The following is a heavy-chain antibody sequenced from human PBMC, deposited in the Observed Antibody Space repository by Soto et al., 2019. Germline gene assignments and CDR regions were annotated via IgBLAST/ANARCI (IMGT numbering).Heavy chain of an antibody. D-gene: IGHD3-10*01. CDR1: EFTFRSYW. CDR3: AKGRANYYGGYFDY. J-gene: IGHJ4*02. Sequence: EVQLVDSGGGLVQPGGSLRLSCAASEFTFRSYWMHWVRQSPGKGLVWVSRISGDGSSTTYADSVRGRFTISRDNAKNTVYLQMDSLRAEDTAVYYCAKGRANYYGGYFDYWGQGTLVTVSS. V-gene: IGHV3-74*01. CDR2: ISGDGSST.